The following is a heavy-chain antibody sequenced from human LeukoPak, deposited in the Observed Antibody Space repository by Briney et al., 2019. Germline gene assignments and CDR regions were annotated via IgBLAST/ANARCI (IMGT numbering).Heavy chain of an antibody. D-gene: IGHD3-10*01. V-gene: IGHV3-49*04. J-gene: IGHJ6*02. CDR2: IRSKAYGGTT. CDR3: TRDPSGTTLSYYYYGMDV. CDR1: GFTFGDYA. Sequence: PGGSLRLSCTASGFTFGDYAMSWVRQAPGKGLEWVGFIRSKAYGGTTEYAASVKGRFTISRDDSKSIAYLQMNSLKTEDTAVCYCTRDPSGTTLSYYYYGMDVWGQGTTVTVSS.